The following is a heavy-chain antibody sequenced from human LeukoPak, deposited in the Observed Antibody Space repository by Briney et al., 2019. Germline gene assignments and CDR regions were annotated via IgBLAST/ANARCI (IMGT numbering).Heavy chain of an antibody. V-gene: IGHV4-34*01. J-gene: IGHJ3*02. D-gene: IGHD3-22*01. CDR1: GGSFSGYY. CDR3: ARRPYDSSGYLDAFDI. CDR2: INHSGST. Sequence: KPSETLSLTCAVYGGSFSGYYWSWFRQPPGKGLEWIGEINHSGSTNYNPSLKSRVTISVDTSKNQFSLKLSSVTAADTAVYYCARRPYDSSGYLDAFDIWGQGTMVTVSS.